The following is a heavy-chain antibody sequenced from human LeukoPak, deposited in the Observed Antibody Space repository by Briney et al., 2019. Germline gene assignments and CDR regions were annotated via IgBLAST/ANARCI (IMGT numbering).Heavy chain of an antibody. CDR3: ARGSGSYSTYFDF. Sequence: GGSLRPSCAASGFNFDDYGMTWVRQAPGEGLEWVSGISWNGGSTGYVDSVKGRFTISRDNANNSLYLQMNSLRGEDTALYYCARGSGSYSTYFDFWGQGTLVTVSS. CDR2: ISWNGGST. V-gene: IGHV3-20*04. J-gene: IGHJ4*02. D-gene: IGHD1-26*01. CDR1: GFNFDDYG.